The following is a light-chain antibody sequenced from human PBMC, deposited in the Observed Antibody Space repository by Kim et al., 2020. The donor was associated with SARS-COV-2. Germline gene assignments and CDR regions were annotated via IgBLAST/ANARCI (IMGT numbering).Light chain of an antibody. CDR2: DAS. J-gene: IGKJ4*01. V-gene: IGKV3-11*01. CDR3: QQRSNWPPST. CDR1: QSFSIY. Sequence: APGDRAALSCRASQSFSIYLAWYQQKPGQAPRLLIYDASNRATGIPARFSGSGSGTDFTLTISSLEPEDFAVYYCQQRSNWPPSTFGGGTKVDIK.